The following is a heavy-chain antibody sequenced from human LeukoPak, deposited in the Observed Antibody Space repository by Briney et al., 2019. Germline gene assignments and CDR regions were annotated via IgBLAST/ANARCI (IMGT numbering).Heavy chain of an antibody. Sequence: GRSLRLSCAPSGFTFSSYAMHWVRQAPGKGLEWVAVISYDGSNKYYADSVKDRLTISRDNSKNTLYLQMNSLRAEDTAVYYCARALLTSYYYGMDVWGQGTTVTVSS. V-gene: IGHV3-30-3*01. CDR3: ARALLTSYYYGMDV. D-gene: IGHD2-8*01. CDR2: ISYDGSNK. J-gene: IGHJ6*02. CDR1: GFTFSSYA.